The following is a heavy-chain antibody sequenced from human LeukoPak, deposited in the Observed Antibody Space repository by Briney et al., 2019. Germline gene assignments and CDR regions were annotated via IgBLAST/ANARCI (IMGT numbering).Heavy chain of an antibody. CDR2: INHSGST. CDR1: GGSFSGYY. D-gene: IGHD5-12*01. V-gene: IGHV4-34*01. CDR3: ARLRPYDYPKYYYGMDV. J-gene: IGHJ6*02. Sequence: SETLSLTCAVYGGSFSGYYWSWIRQPPGKGLEWIGEINHSGSTNYNPSLKSRVTISVDTSKNQFSLKLSSVTAADTAVYYCARLRPYDYPKYYYGMDVWGQGTTVTVSS.